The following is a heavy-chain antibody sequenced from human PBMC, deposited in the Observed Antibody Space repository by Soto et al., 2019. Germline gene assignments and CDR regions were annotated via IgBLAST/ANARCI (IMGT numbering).Heavy chain of an antibody. V-gene: IGHV5-10-1*01. CDR3: ARQPSGAAASSFDY. J-gene: IGHJ4*02. CDR2: IDPSDSYT. Sequence: GESLKISCKGSGYSFTSYWISWVRLMPGKGLEWMGRIDPSDSYTSYRPSFQGHVTVSGDKSISTAYLQWSSLKASDTAMYYCARQPSGAAASSFDYWGQGTLVTVS. CDR1: GYSFTSYW. D-gene: IGHD6-13*01.